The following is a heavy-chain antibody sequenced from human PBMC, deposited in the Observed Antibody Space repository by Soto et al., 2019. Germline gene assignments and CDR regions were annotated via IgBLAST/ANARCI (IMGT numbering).Heavy chain of an antibody. V-gene: IGHV3-23*01. Sequence: EVQLLESGGGLVQPGGSLRLSCAASGFTFSNYAMTWVRQAPGKGLEWVSAISGSGGSTYYADSVKGRFTISRDNSKNTLYLHMDSLRAEDTAVYYCANPPPTMESTIYYYYGMDVWGQGTTGTVSS. CDR1: GFTFSNYA. CDR2: ISGSGGST. J-gene: IGHJ6*02. CDR3: ANPPPTMESTIYYYYGMDV. D-gene: IGHD1-26*01.